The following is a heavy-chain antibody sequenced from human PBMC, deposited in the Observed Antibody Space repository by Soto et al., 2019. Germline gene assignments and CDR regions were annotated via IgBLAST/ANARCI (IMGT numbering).Heavy chain of an antibody. CDR2: IIPIFGTA. J-gene: IGHJ6*02. Sequence: QVQLVQSGAEVKKPGSSVKVSCKASGGTFSSYAISWVRQAPGQGLEWMGGIIPIFGTANYAQKFQGRVTITADESTRTAYMELSSLRSEDTAVYYCAREAYCGGDCYPYYYYGMDVWGQGTTVTVSS. D-gene: IGHD2-21*02. CDR3: AREAYCGGDCYPYYYYGMDV. V-gene: IGHV1-69*12. CDR1: GGTFSSYA.